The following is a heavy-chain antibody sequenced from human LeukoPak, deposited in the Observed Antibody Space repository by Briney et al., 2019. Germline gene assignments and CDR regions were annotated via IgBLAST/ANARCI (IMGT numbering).Heavy chain of an antibody. CDR1: SGSFSGYY. CDR3: ARGRYSSSWTPHY. D-gene: IGHD6-13*01. CDR2: INHSGST. V-gene: IGHV4-34*01. Sequence: SETLSLTCAVYSGSFSGYYWSWIRQPPGKGLEWIGEINHSGSTNYNPSLKSRVTISVDTSKNQFSLKLSSVTAADTAVYYCARGRYSSSWTPHYWGQGTLVTVSS. J-gene: IGHJ4*02.